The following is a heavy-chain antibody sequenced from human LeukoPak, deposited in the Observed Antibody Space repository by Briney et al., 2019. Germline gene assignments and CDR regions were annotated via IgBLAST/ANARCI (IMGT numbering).Heavy chain of an antibody. CDR3: ACPCGVTTTGYYYYGMDV. J-gene: IGHJ6*04. CDR1: GFTFSSYE. V-gene: IGHV3-48*03. Sequence: GGSLRLSCAASGFTFSSYEMNWIRQAPGKGLEWVSYISSSGSTIYYADSVKGRFTISRDNAKNSLYLQMNSLRAEDTAVYYCACPCGVTTTGYYYYGMDVWGKGTTVTVSS. CDR2: ISSSGSTI. D-gene: IGHD4-17*01.